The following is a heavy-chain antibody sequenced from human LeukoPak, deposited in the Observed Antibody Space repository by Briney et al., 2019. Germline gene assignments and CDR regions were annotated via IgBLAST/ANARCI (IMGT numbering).Heavy chain of an antibody. CDR3: ATEGYCSGGTCYHNWFDS. V-gene: IGHV1-18*01. D-gene: IGHD2-15*01. CDR1: GYTFTSYG. J-gene: IGHJ5*01. CDR2: ISAHNGNT. Sequence: ASVKVSCKASGYTFTSYGISWVRQAPGQGLEWTGWISAHNGNTKYAQKLQGRVTMTTDTSTTTAYVELRGLKSDDTAVYYCATEGYCSGGTCYHNWFDSWGQGTLVTVSS.